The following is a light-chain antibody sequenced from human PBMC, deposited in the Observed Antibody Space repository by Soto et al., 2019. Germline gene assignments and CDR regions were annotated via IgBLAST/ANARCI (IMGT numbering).Light chain of an antibody. CDR1: QSLPSTW. CDR2: KGS. V-gene: IGKV1-5*03. J-gene: IGKJ1*01. CDR3: QQYAAQSPWT. Sequence: DVQMTQSPSTLSASVGEKVTITCRASQSLPSTWLAWFQQRPGKAPNVLIYKGSALASGVSSRFSGSGSGTEFTLTISSLQPDDFATYFCQQYAAQSPWTFGQGTRV.